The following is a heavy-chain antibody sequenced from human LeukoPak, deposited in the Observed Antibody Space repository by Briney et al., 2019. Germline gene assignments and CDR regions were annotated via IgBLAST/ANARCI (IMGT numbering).Heavy chain of an antibody. J-gene: IGHJ4*02. Sequence: SVKVSCKASGGTFSSNGISWVRQAPGQGLEWMGGIIPIFGTANYAQKFQGRVTMTKDTSISTAYMELSRLRSDDTAVYYCARVGRLWVYYFDYWGQGTLVTVSS. CDR3: ARVGRLWVYYFDY. V-gene: IGHV1-69*05. D-gene: IGHD6-13*01. CDR2: IIPIFGTA. CDR1: GGTFSSNG.